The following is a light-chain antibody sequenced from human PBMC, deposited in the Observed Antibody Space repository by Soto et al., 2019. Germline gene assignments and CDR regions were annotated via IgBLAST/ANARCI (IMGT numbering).Light chain of an antibody. V-gene: IGLV2-14*01. CDR3: SSYTIGSTYV. CDR2: EVT. Sequence: QSVLTQPDSVSASPEESITVSCAVTSSDVGTYDDVSWYRQHPGKAPRLLIYEVTNRPSGVSNRFSGSKSGDTASLIISGLQAEDEGDYYCSSYTIGSTYVFGSGTKVTVL. CDR1: SSDVGTYDD. J-gene: IGLJ1*01.